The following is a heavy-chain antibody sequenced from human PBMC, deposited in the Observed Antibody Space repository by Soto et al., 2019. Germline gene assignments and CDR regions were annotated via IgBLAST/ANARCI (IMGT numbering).Heavy chain of an antibody. V-gene: IGHV4-34*01. J-gene: IGHJ6*02. CDR3: ARAEILWFGGIYYYGMDV. Sequence: TSETLSLTCAVYGGSFSGYYWSWIRQPPGKGLEWIGEINHSGSTNYNPSLKSRVTISVDTSKNQFSLNLSSVTAADTAVYYCARAEILWFGGIYYYGMDVWGQGTTVTVSS. D-gene: IGHD3-10*01. CDR1: GGSFSGYY. CDR2: INHSGST.